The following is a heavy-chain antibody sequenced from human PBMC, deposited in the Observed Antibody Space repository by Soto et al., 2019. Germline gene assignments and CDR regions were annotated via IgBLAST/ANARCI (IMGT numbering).Heavy chain of an antibody. D-gene: IGHD2-15*01. J-gene: IGHJ4*02. CDR2: ILPIMGSV. CDR1: GGTFNTYT. Sequence: ASVKVSCKASGGTFNTYTFSWVRQAPGQGLEWMGSILPIMGSVNYAHDFRGRLSITADPSTTTAYMELTSLTSHDTAIYYCARIPRYSYPTSDPLDNWGQGXLVTVSS. V-gene: IGHV1-69*08. CDR3: ARIPRYSYPTSDPLDN.